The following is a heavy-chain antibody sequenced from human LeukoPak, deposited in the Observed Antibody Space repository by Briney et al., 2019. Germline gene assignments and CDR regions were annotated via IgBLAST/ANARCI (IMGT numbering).Heavy chain of an antibody. CDR2: INTYDGNT. Sequence: GASVKVSCKASVYTFTSYSISWVRQAPGQGLEWTGWINTYDGNTNYAQNLQDRVTMTTDTSTTTVYMEVRSLRSDDTAVYYCARDLYIGSHSLGYWGQGTLVIVSS. D-gene: IGHD1-26*01. V-gene: IGHV1-18*01. J-gene: IGHJ4*02. CDR1: VYTFTSYS. CDR3: ARDLYIGSHSLGY.